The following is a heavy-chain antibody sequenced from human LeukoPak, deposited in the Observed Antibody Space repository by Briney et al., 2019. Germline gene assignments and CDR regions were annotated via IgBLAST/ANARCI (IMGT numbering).Heavy chain of an antibody. V-gene: IGHV3-30*18. D-gene: IGHD6-19*01. CDR3: AKDGGGQWLVPGAPLDY. J-gene: IGHJ4*02. CDR1: GFTFSSYG. Sequence: GGSLRLSCAASGFTFSSYGMHWVRQAPGKGLEWVAVISYDGSNKYYADSVKGRFTISRDNSKNTLYLQMNSLRAEDTAVYYCAKDGGGQWLVPGAPLDYWGQGTLVTVSS. CDR2: ISYDGSNK.